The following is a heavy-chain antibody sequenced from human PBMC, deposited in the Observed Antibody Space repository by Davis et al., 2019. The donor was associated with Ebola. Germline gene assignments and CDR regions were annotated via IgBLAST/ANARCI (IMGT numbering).Heavy chain of an antibody. CDR3: AQDLVAAKYS. CDR1: GFTFSNAW. Sequence: PGGSLRLSCAASGFTFSNAWMSWVRQAPGKGLEWVSAISGSGGSTYYADSVKGRFTISRDNSKNTLYLQMNSLRAEDTAVYYCAQDLVAAKYSWGQGTLVTVSS. J-gene: IGHJ4*02. CDR2: ISGSGGST. V-gene: IGHV3-23*01. D-gene: IGHD2-15*01.